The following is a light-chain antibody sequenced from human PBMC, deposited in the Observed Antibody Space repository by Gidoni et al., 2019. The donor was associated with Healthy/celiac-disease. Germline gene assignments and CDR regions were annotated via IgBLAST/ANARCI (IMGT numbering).Light chain of an antibody. CDR1: QGIGID. V-gene: IGKV1-6*01. CDR3: LQDYSYPRT. Sequence: AIQMTQAPSSLSASVGDRVSITCRASQGIGIDLGWYQQKPGKAPKLLIYAASSLQSGVPSRFSGSGSGTDVTLTIRSLQPEDVATYYCLQDYSYPRTCGQGTKVEIK. J-gene: IGKJ1*01. CDR2: AAS.